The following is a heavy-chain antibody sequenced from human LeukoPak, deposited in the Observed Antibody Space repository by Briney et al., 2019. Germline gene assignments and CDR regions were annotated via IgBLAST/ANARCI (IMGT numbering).Heavy chain of an antibody. D-gene: IGHD2-2*01. Sequence: PSETLSLTCAAYGGSFSGFSYYWGWIRQPPGKGLEWIGSIYYSGSTYYNPSLKSRVTISVDTSKNQFSLKLSSVTAADTAVYYCARAIPAANTRYYFDYWGQGTLVTVSS. CDR2: IYYSGST. CDR3: ARAIPAANTRYYFDY. CDR1: GGSFSGFSYY. J-gene: IGHJ4*02. V-gene: IGHV4-39*07.